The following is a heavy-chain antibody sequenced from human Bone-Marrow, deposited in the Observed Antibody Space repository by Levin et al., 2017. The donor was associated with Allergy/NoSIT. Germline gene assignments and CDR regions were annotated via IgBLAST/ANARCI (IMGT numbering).Heavy chain of an antibody. V-gene: IGHV4-4*08. J-gene: IGHJ4*02. D-gene: IGHD3-10*01. CDR2: IYSSGST. CDR3: ARDRGGDFEY. CDR1: GGSIDNYY. Sequence: PSETLSLTCTVSGGSIDNYYWSWIRRPPGKGLEWIGNIYSSGSTNYDPSLKSRATISVDRSKNQFSLNLRSVTAADTAMYYCARDRGGDFEYWGQGTLVTVSS.